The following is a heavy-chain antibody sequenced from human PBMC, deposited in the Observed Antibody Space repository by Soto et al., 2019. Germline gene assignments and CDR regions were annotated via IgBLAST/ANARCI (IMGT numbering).Heavy chain of an antibody. D-gene: IGHD4-17*01. CDR2: INAGNGNT. CDR1: GYTFTSYA. CDR3: ARVGDYAKIDY. Sequence: ASVKVSCKASGYTFTSYAMHWVRQAPGQRLEWMGWINAGNGNTKYSQKFQGRVTITRDTSASTAYMELSSLRSEDTAVYYCARVGDYAKIDYWGQGTLVTVSS. J-gene: IGHJ4*02. V-gene: IGHV1-3*01.